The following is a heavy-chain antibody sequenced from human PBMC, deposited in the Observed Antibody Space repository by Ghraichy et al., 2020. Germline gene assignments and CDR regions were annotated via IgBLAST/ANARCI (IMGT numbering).Heavy chain of an antibody. V-gene: IGHV4-59*08. CDR1: GGSISSYY. CDR3: ARHTALAYCGGDCYYPYYYYYYYMDV. CDR2: IYYSGST. D-gene: IGHD2-21*01. J-gene: IGHJ6*03. Sequence: SETLSLTCTVSGGSISSYYWSWIRQPPGKGLEWIGYIYYSGSTNYNPSLKSRITISVDTSKNQFSLKLSSVTAADTAVYYCARHTALAYCGGDCYYPYYYYYYYMDVWGKGTTVTVSS.